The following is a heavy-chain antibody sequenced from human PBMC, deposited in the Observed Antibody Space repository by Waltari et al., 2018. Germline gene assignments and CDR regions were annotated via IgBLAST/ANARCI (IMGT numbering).Heavy chain of an antibody. J-gene: IGHJ3*02. CDR2: MNPNSGNT. Sequence: QVQLVQSGAEVKKPGASVKVSCKAYGYTFPSYDFNWVRQATGQGLEWMGWMNPNSGNTGYAQKFQGRVTMTRNTSISTAYMELSSLRSEDTAVYYCASGSYGNDAFDIWGQGTMVTVSS. CDR3: ASGSYGNDAFDI. V-gene: IGHV1-8*01. CDR1: GYTFPSYD. D-gene: IGHD1-26*01.